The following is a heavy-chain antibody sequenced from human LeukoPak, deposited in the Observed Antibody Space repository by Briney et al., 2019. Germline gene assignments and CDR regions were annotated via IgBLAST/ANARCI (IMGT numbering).Heavy chain of an antibody. Sequence: SETLSLTCTVSGGSISSYYWSWIRQPPGKGLEWIGEINHSGSTNYNPSLKSRVTISVDTSKNQFSLKLSSVTAADTAVYYCARGVYSSGWFNWFDPWGQGTLVTVSS. CDR3: ARGVYSSGWFNWFDP. D-gene: IGHD6-19*01. CDR2: INHSGST. V-gene: IGHV4-34*01. J-gene: IGHJ5*02. CDR1: GGSISSYY.